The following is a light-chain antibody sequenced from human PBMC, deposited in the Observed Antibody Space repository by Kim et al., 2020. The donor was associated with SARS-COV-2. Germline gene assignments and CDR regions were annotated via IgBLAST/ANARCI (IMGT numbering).Light chain of an antibody. CDR1: QNINRY. J-gene: IGKJ1*01. CDR3: QQSYNTPLA. V-gene: IGKV1-39*01. Sequence: ASVGDRVTITCRASQNINRYLYWYQQKPGKAPKLLIYAASNLQSGVPSRFSGSGSGTDFTLTISSLQPEDFATYDCQQSYNTPLAFGQGTKVDIK. CDR2: AAS.